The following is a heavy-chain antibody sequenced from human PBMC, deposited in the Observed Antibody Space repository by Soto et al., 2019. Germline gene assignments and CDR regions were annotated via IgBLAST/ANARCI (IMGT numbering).Heavy chain of an antibody. Sequence: SEPLSLTCTVSCGSISSYYWSWVREPPGKGLEWIGYIYYSGITKYSPSLKSRVTISVDTSKNQFSLKLSSVTAAYTAVYYCERDSGSGSYSYSYSGPWCQGSVVT. D-gene: IGHD3-10*01. J-gene: IGHJ5*02. V-gene: IGHV4-59*01. CDR2: IYYSGIT. CDR3: ERDSGSGSYSYSYSGP. CDR1: CGSISSYY.